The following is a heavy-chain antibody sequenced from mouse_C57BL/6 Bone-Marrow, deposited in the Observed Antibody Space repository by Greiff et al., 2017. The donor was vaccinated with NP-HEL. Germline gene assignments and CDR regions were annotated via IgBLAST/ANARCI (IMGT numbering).Heavy chain of an antibody. Sequence: QVQLKQPGAELVKPGASVKLSCKASGYTFTSYWMHWVKQRPGQGLEWIGMIHPNSGSTNYNEKFKSKATLTVDKSSSTAYMQLSSLTSEDSAVYYCAREIGNPDFDYWGQGTTLTVSS. V-gene: IGHV1-64*01. CDR3: AREIGNPDFDY. CDR1: GYTFTSYW. J-gene: IGHJ2*01. D-gene: IGHD2-1*01. CDR2: IHPNSGST.